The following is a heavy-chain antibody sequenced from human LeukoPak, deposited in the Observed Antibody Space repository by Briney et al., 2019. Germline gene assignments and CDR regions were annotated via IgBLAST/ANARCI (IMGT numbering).Heavy chain of an antibody. V-gene: IGHV4-34*01. CDR2: INHSGST. J-gene: IGHJ3*02. D-gene: IGHD2-2*01. CDR3: ARGKGYCSSTSCYFDAFDI. Sequence: SQTLSLTCAVYGGSFSGYYWSWIRQPPGKGLEWIGEINHSGSTNYNPSLKSRVTISVDTSKNQFSLKLSSVTAADTAVYYCARGKGYCSSTSCYFDAFDIWGQGTMVTVSS. CDR1: GGSFSGYY.